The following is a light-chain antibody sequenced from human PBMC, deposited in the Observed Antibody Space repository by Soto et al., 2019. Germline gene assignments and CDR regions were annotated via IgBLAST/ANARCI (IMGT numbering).Light chain of an antibody. Sequence: QSVLTQPPSASGSPGQSVTISCTGTSSDVGGYNYVSWYQQHPGKAPKLMIYEVSNRPSGVSNRFSGSKSGNTASLTISGLQAEDEADYYCTSYTSSSIFYVFGTGTKVTV. CDR1: SSDVGGYNY. CDR3: TSYTSSSIFYV. CDR2: EVS. J-gene: IGLJ1*01. V-gene: IGLV2-14*01.